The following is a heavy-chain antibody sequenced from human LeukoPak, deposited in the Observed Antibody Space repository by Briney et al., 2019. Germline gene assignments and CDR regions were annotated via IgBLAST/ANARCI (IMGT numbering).Heavy chain of an antibody. D-gene: IGHD2/OR15-2a*01. J-gene: IGHJ4*02. Sequence: GGSLRLSCAASGFTFSSYWMSWVRQAPGKGLEWVSLVSGDGDTTHYADSVKGRFTISRDNNKNSLFLQMNSLRVEDTAFYYCAKGNNSLSFNFDYWGQGALVTVSS. CDR3: AKGNNSLSFNFDY. CDR2: VSGDGDTT. V-gene: IGHV3-43*02. CDR1: GFTFSSYW.